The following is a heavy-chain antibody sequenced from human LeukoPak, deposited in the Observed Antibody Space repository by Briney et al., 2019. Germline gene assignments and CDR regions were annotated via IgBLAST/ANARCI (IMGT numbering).Heavy chain of an antibody. CDR2: IDPSDSYT. J-gene: IGHJ3*02. CDR3: ARHSRYYYDSSGYYPSLFDI. CDR1: GYSFTSYW. Sequence: GESLRISCKGSGYSFTSYWISWVRQMPGKGLEWMGRIDPSDSYTNYSPSFQGHVTISADKSISTAYLQWSSLKASDTAMYYCARHSRYYYDSSGYYPSLFDIWGQGTMVTVSS. V-gene: IGHV5-10-1*01. D-gene: IGHD3-22*01.